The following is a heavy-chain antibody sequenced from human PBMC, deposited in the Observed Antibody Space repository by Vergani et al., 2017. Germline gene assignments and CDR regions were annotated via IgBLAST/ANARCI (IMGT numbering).Heavy chain of an antibody. CDR3: ARASYCSSTSCYIGYYYYYMDV. CDR2: IYYSGST. Sequence: QLQLQESGPGLVKPSETLSLTCTVSGGSISSSSYYWGWIRQPPGKGLEWIGSIYYSGSTYYNPSLKSRVTISVDTSKNQLSLKLSSVTAADTAVYYCARASYCSSTSCYIGYYYYYMDVWGKGTTVTVSS. D-gene: IGHD2-2*02. CDR1: GGSISSSSYY. V-gene: IGHV4-39*01. J-gene: IGHJ6*03.